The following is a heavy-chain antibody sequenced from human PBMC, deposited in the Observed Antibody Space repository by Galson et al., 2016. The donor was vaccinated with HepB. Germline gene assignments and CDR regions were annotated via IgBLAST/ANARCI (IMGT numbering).Heavy chain of an antibody. V-gene: IGHV3-30*04. J-gene: IGHJ4*02. D-gene: IGHD6-19*01. CDR1: GFTLSNYA. Sequence: SLRLSCAASGFTLSNYAMHWVRQAPGKGLEWVAIISYDGSNKYYADPVKGRFTISRDNSKNTLYLQMNSLRAEDTAVYYCAKEHSGYFDYWGQGTLVTVSS. CDR3: AKEHSGYFDY. CDR2: ISYDGSNK.